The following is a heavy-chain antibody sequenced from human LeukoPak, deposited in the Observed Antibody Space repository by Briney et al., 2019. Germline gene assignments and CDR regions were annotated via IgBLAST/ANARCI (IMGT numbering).Heavy chain of an antibody. V-gene: IGHV3-23*01. CDR1: GFTFSSYA. D-gene: IGHD4-11*01. Sequence: GGSLRLSCAASGFTFSSYAMSWVRQAPGKGLEWVSTISHNADGTYYADSVKGRFTISRDNSKNTVYLQMNSLRAEDTAVYYCAKAYSNFAANSYYFDYWGQGTLVTVSS. CDR3: AKAYSNFAANSYYFDY. J-gene: IGHJ4*02. CDR2: ISHNADGT.